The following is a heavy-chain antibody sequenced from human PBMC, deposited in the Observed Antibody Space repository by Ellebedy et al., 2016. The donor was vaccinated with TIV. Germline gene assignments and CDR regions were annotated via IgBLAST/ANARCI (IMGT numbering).Heavy chain of an antibody. V-gene: IGHV3-7*01. D-gene: IGHD1-26*01. CDR2: IKEDGSEK. J-gene: IGHJ1*01. Sequence: GESLKISCAASGFTFSSYWMSWVRQAPGKGLEWVANIKEDGSEKYYVDSVKGRFTISRDNAKNLLYLQMNSLRAEDTAVYYCAREAPVYYQGISAEYYQHWGQGSLVTVAS. CDR1: GFTFSSYW. CDR3: AREAPVYYQGISAEYYQH.